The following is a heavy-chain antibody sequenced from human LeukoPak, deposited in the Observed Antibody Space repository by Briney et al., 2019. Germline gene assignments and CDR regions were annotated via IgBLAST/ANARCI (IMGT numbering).Heavy chain of an antibody. J-gene: IGHJ5*02. D-gene: IGHD3-16*01. V-gene: IGHV3-48*03. CDR2: ISTIGTTI. CDR1: GFTFSSYE. CDR3: ARAGGGFWFDP. Sequence: GGSLRLSCAASGFTFSSYEMNWVRQAPGKGLEWVSYISTIGTTIQYADSVKGRVTISRDNAKNSLFLQMNSLRAEDTAVYYCARAGGGFWFDPWGQGTLVTVSS.